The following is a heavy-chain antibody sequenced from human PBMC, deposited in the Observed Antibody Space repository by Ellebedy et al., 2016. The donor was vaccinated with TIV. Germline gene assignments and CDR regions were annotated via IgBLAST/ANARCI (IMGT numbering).Heavy chain of an antibody. Sequence: GESLKISCAASGFTFNSYSMNWVRQSPGKGLEWVSYISSSSNIYYADSVKGRFTISRDNAKNSLYLQMNSLRDEDTAVYYCARDGAAYCGGDCPSPFDYWGQGTLVTVSS. V-gene: IGHV3-48*02. CDR1: GFTFNSYS. CDR2: ISSSSNI. J-gene: IGHJ4*02. D-gene: IGHD2-21*02. CDR3: ARDGAAYCGGDCPSPFDY.